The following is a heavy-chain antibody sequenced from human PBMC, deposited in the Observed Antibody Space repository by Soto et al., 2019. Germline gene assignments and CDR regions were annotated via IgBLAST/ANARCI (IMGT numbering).Heavy chain of an antibody. J-gene: IGHJ6*02. V-gene: IGHV3-11*06. CDR2: ISSSSSYT. CDR3: AREGGTLAHEDNYYYGMDV. D-gene: IGHD2-15*01. Sequence: VVSLRLSCAASGFALSDDYMSWMRQAPVKGLEWVSYISSSSSYTNYADSVKGRFTISRDNAKNSLYLQMNSLRAEDTAVYYCAREGGTLAHEDNYYYGMDVWGQGTTVTVSS. CDR1: GFALSDDY.